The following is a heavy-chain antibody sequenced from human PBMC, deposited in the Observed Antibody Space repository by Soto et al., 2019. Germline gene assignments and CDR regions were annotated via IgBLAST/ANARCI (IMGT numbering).Heavy chain of an antibody. CDR3: ARGQGAAAGHSNFDY. V-gene: IGHV4-30-2*01. J-gene: IGHJ4*02. D-gene: IGHD6-13*01. CDR1: GGSISGTTYS. CDR2: IYDSGNT. Sequence: QLQLQESGSGLVKPSQTLSLPCAVSGGSISGTTYSWSWIRQPPGKGLEWIGYIYDSGNTYYNPSLRSQFAISVDRSKKQFSLKLSSVTAADPAVYYCARGQGAAAGHSNFDYWGQGALVTVSS.